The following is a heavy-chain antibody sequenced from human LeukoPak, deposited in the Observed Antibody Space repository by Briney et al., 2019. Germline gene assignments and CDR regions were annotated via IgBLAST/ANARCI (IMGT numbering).Heavy chain of an antibody. CDR2: ISASSTYI. V-gene: IGHV3-21*01. D-gene: IGHD4-11*01. Sequence: KTGGSLRLSCAASGFTFSSYSMNWVRQAPGKGLEWVSSISASSTYIYYADSVKGRFTTSRDNAKNSLYLQMNSLRAEDTAVYYCASPLTTVKVNYWGQGTLVTVSS. J-gene: IGHJ4*02. CDR3: ASPLTTVKVNY. CDR1: GFTFSSYS.